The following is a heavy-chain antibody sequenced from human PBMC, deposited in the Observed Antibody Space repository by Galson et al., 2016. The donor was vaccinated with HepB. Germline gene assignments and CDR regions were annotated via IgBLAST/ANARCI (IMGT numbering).Heavy chain of an antibody. CDR1: GYTFVNYA. V-gene: IGHV1-3*01. CDR2: INGGDGYT. Sequence: SVKVSCKASGYTFVNYAMHWVRQAPGQRPEWMGWINGGDGYTKYSQKFQGRVTITRDTSASTVYMELGSLTSEDTAVYYCAKGYPWADSWGQGTLVTVSS. D-gene: IGHD6-13*01. J-gene: IGHJ4*02. CDR3: AKGYPWADS.